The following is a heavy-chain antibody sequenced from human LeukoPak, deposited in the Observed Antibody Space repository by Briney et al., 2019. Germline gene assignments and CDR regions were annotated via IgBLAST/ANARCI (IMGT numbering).Heavy chain of an antibody. Sequence: GASVKVSCKTSGYSFSRYYIHWVRQALGQGLEWVGIINTSAATTRYGQKFKGRVTATRDTSTSTVYMEMSSLKSEDTAVYYCARGLESSGWYGMDVWGQGTTIIISS. V-gene: IGHV1-46*01. D-gene: IGHD6-19*01. CDR2: INTSAATT. CDR1: GYSFSRYY. CDR3: ARGLESSGWYGMDV. J-gene: IGHJ6*02.